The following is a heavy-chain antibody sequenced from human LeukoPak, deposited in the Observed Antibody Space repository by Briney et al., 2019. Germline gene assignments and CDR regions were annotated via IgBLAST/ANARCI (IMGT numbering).Heavy chain of an antibody. CDR1: GGSFSGYY. CDR3: ARGTWETRFGY. J-gene: IGHJ4*02. V-gene: IGHV4-34*01. CDR2: INHSGST. D-gene: IGHD1-14*01. Sequence: SETLTLTCAVYGGSFSGYYWSWIRQPPGKGLEWIGEINHSGSTNYNPSLKSRVTISVNTSKNQFSLKLSSATAADTAVYYCARGTWETRFGYWGQGTLVTVSS.